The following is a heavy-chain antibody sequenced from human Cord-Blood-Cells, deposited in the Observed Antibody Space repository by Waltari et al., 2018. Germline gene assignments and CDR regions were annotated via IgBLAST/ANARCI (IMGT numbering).Heavy chain of an antibody. J-gene: IGHJ5*02. Sequence: QVQLVQSGAEVKKPGASVKVSCKASGYTFTSYDINWVRQATGEGLEWMGWMSPNSGNTGYAQKFQGRVTMTRNTSISTAYMELSSLRSEDTAVYYCAREPRRIAAARFDPWGQGTLVTVSS. V-gene: IGHV1-8*01. CDR2: MSPNSGNT. D-gene: IGHD6-13*01. CDR3: AREPRRIAAARFDP. CDR1: GYTFTSYD.